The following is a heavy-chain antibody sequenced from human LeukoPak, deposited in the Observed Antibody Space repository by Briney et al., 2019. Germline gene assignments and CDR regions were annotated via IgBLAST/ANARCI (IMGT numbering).Heavy chain of an antibody. Sequence: GGSLRLSCAASGLTMSHYGVSWVRQAPGKGLEWISGIGSAVETTHYADSVKGRFIISRDDSKNALSLQLNSLRPEDTALYYCAKHFCTGLDCSLFDSWGQGTLVTVSS. CDR1: GLTMSHYG. D-gene: IGHD3/OR15-3a*01. V-gene: IGHV3-23*01. J-gene: IGHJ4*02. CDR3: AKHFCTGLDCSLFDS. CDR2: IGSAVETT.